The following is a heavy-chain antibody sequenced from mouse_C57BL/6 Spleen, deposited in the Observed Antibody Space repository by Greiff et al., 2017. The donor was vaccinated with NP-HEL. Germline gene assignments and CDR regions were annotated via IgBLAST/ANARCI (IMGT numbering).Heavy chain of an antibody. CDR1: GFTFSSYA. V-gene: IGHV5-9-1*02. Sequence: EVQRVESGEGLVKPGGSLKLSCAASGFTFSSYAMSWVRQTPEKRLEWVAYISSGGDYIYYADTVKGRFTISRDNARNTLYLQMSSLKSEDTAMYYCTRGGYYGSSYYYAMDYWGQGTSVTVSS. J-gene: IGHJ4*01. CDR3: TRGGYYGSSYYYAMDY. CDR2: ISSGGDYI. D-gene: IGHD1-1*01.